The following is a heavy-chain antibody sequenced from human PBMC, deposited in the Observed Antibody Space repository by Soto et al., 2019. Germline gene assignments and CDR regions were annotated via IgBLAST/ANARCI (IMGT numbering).Heavy chain of an antibody. Sequence: SVKVSCKASGGTFSSYTISWVRQAPGQGLEWMGRIIPILGIANYAQKFQGRVTITADKSTSTAYMELSSLRSEDTAVYYCARDVPDDILTGYFDYWGQGTLVTVSS. J-gene: IGHJ4*02. V-gene: IGHV1-69*04. CDR3: ARDVPDDILTGYFDY. D-gene: IGHD3-9*01. CDR2: IIPILGIA. CDR1: GGTFSSYT.